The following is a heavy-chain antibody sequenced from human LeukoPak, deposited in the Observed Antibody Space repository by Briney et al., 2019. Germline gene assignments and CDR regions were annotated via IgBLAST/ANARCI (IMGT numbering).Heavy chain of an antibody. V-gene: IGHV3-48*03. CDR3: ARTKPVDTAMVSMLTDY. D-gene: IGHD5-18*01. J-gene: IGHJ4*02. CDR1: EFTFRTYE. CDR2: ISSGGSAI. Sequence: GGSLRLSCAASEFTFRTYEMNWVRQAPGKGLEWVSYISSGGSAIHYSDSVKGRFTIFRDNAKNSLYLQMNSLRAEDTAVYYCARTKPVDTAMVSMLTDYWGQGTLVTVSS.